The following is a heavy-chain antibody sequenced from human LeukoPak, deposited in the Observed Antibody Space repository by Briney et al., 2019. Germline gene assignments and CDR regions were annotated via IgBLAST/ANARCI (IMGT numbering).Heavy chain of an antibody. CDR2: ISGGGSTT. CDR3: AKDRLGYYRPIDC. Sequence: PGGSLRLSCAGSGFTFSGYAMNWVRQAPGEGLEWVSAISGGGSTTYYADSVKGRFTISRDNSKNTLYLQMDRLRAEDTAVYYCAKDRLGYYRPIDCWGQGTLVTVSS. D-gene: IGHD3-22*01. CDR1: GFTFSGYA. V-gene: IGHV3-23*01. J-gene: IGHJ4*02.